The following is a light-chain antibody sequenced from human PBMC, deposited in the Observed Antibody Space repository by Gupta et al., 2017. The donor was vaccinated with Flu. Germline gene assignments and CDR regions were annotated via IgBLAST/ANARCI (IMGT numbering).Light chain of an antibody. J-gene: IGLJ2*01. CDR3: QAWDSSTAV. V-gene: IGLV3-1*01. Sequence: SFALTQPASVSVSPGQKASIPCSGDKLGDKYACWYQQKPGQSPVLVIYQDSKRPSGIPERFSGSNSGNTATLTISGTQAMDEADYYCQAWDSSTAVFGGGTKLTVL. CDR1: KLGDKY. CDR2: QDS.